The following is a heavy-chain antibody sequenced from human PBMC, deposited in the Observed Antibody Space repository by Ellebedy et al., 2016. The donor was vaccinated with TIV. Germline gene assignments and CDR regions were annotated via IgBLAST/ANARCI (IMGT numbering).Heavy chain of an antibody. CDR2: IIPSLGLGTV. Sequence: AASVNVSCKSSGGTFSSYAITWVRQAPGQGLEWMGGIIPSLGLGTVKIVQKFQDRVTISADISTSTTYMDLIRLTSDDTAVYYCATFVAGAGQFDHWGQGTLVTVSS. J-gene: IGHJ4*02. CDR3: ATFVAGAGQFDH. CDR1: GGTFSSYA. D-gene: IGHD6-19*01. V-gene: IGHV1-69*06.